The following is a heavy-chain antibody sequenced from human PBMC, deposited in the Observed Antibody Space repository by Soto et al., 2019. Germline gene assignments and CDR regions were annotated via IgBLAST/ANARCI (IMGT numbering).Heavy chain of an antibody. J-gene: IGHJ4*02. CDR2: IYYSGST. CDR1: DGSISSYF. D-gene: IGHD4-17*01. Sequence: SETLSLTCTVADGSISSYFWSWIRQPPGKGLEWIGYIYYSGSTNYNPSLKSRVTISVDMSKNQFSLRLSSVTAADTALYFCARTTAVPNTLRSRYFFDYWGQGTLVTVSS. CDR3: ARTTAVPNTLRSRYFFDY. V-gene: IGHV4-59*01.